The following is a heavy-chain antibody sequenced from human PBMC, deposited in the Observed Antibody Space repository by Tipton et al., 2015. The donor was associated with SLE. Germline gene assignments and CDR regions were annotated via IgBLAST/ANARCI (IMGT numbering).Heavy chain of an antibody. CDR3: ARHVGGFWSGSSFDD. CDR1: GGSINSSSYS. J-gene: IGHJ4*02. Sequence: TLSLTCTISGGSINSSSYSWGWIRQPPGKDLEWIGNIFYTGRTNYNLSLNSRVTISVDTSKNQFSLMLSSVTAADTAVYYCARHVGGFWSGSSFDDWGQGTLVTVSS. CDR2: IFYTGRT. D-gene: IGHD3-3*01. V-gene: IGHV4-39*01.